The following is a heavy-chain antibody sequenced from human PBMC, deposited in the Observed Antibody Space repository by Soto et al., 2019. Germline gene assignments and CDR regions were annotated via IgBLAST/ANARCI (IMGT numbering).Heavy chain of an antibody. V-gene: IGHV3-53*01. CDR2: IYSGGST. D-gene: IGHD1-1*01. CDR1: GFTVSSNY. CDR3: ASGTGAPDAFDI. Sequence: PGGSLRLSXAASGFTVSSNYMSWVRHAPGKGLAWVSVIYSGGSTYYEDSVKGRFTISRDNSKHTLYLQMNSLRAEDTAVYYCASGTGAPDAFDIWGQGTMVTVSS. J-gene: IGHJ3*02.